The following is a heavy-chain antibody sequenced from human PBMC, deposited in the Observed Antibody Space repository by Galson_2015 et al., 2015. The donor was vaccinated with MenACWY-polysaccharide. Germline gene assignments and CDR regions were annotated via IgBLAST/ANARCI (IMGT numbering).Heavy chain of an antibody. CDR1: GFTFTSYT. V-gene: IGHV3-23*01. Sequence: SLRLSCAASGFTFTSYTMRWIRQAPGKGPEWVTVISLDGRNTYYADPVKGRFTISRDNSKNTLYLQMHDLRAEDTAVYYCVKAHETSGWNRGPCYWGQGTLVTVSS. CDR2: ISLDGRNT. J-gene: IGHJ4*02. D-gene: IGHD1-1*01. CDR3: VKAHETSGWNRGPCY.